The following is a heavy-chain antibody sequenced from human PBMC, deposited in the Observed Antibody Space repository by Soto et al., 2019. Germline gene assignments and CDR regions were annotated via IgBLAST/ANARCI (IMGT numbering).Heavy chain of an antibody. CDR3: ARVNRGYDSSGYHFDY. J-gene: IGHJ4*02. Sequence: QVQLVQSGAEVKKPGSSVKVSCKASGGTISSYAISWVRQAPGQGLEWMGGIIPIFGTANYAQKFQGRVTITADESTSTAYMELSSLRSEDTAVYYCARVNRGYDSSGYHFDYWGQGTLVTVSS. V-gene: IGHV1-69*01. CDR1: GGTISSYA. D-gene: IGHD3-22*01. CDR2: IIPIFGTA.